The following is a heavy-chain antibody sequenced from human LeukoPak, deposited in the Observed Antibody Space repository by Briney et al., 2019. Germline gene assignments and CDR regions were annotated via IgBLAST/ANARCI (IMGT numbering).Heavy chain of an antibody. D-gene: IGHD6-13*01. CDR1: GGSISCYH. V-gene: IGHV4-59*01. Sequence: TPSETLSLPCTVSGGSISCYHWSWIRQPPGKGLEWIGYIYYSGSTNYNPSLKSRVTISVDSTKNQFTLKLSSVTAADTAVYYCARGSIAATEGSHWFDPWGQGTLVTVSS. J-gene: IGHJ5*02. CDR3: ARGSIAATEGSHWFDP. CDR2: IYYSGST.